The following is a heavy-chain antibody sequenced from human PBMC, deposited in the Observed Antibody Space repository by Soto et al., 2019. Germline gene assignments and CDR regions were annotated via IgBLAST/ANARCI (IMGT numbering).Heavy chain of an antibody. CDR2: IYYSGST. V-gene: IGHV4-31*03. D-gene: IGHD4-17*01. J-gene: IGHJ4*02. CDR1: GGSISTGGYY. Sequence: QVQLQESGPGLVKPSQTLSLTCTVSGGSISTGGYYWTWIRQHPGKGLEWIGYIYYSGSTYYNPSLKSRVTISVDTSKNQFSLKLSSVTPEDTAVYYCARGLSVTLFDNWGQGTLVTVSS. CDR3: ARGLSVTLFDN.